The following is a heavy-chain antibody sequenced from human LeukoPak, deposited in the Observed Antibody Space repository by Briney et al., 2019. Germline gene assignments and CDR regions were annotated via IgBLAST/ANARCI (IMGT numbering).Heavy chain of an antibody. CDR1: GFTFSNSW. Sequence: GGSLRLSCVASGFTFSNSWMNWVRQTPGRGLEWVANIKPDGRQKYYVDSVKGRFTISRDNSKNTLYLQMNSLRADDTAVYYCARGCYYERSGYCPFDYWGPGTLVTVSS. J-gene: IGHJ4*02. V-gene: IGHV3-7*05. D-gene: IGHD3-22*01. CDR2: IKPDGRQK. CDR3: ARGCYYERSGYCPFDY.